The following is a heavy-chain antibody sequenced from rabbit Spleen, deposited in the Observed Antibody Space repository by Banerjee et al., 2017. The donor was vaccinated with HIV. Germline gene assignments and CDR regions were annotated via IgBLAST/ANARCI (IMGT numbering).Heavy chain of an antibody. V-gene: IGHV1S40*01. CDR2: IDPGSSGYT. D-gene: IGHD8-1*01. CDR1: GFSFSRYW. J-gene: IGHJ6*01. Sequence: QSLEESGGDLVKPGASLTLTCTASGFSFSRYWMSWVRQAPGKGPEWIACIDPGSSGYTSYASWAKGRFTISKTSSTTVTLQMTSLTAADTATYFCARDTGTSFSTYGMDLWGPGTLVTVS. CDR3: ARDTGTSFSTYGMDL.